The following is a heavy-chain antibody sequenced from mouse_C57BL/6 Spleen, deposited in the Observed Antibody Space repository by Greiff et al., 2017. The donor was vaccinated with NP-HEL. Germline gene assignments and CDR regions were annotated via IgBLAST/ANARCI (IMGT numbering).Heavy chain of an antibody. D-gene: IGHD2-4*01. CDR3: ASWGYDYDGGYYAMDY. CDR2: IYPGSGST. Sequence: QVQLQQPGAELVKPGASVKMSCKASGYTFTSYWITWVKQRPGQGLEWIGDIYPGSGSTNYNEKFKSKATLTVDTSSSTAYMQLSSLTSEDSAVYYCASWGYDYDGGYYAMDYWGQGTSVTVSS. V-gene: IGHV1-55*01. CDR1: GYTFTSYW. J-gene: IGHJ4*01.